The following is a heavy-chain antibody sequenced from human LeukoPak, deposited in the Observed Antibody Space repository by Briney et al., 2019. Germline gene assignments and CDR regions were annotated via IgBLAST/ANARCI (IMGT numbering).Heavy chain of an antibody. V-gene: IGHV4-34*01. CDR3: ARLPYDSSGYSDDY. J-gene: IGHJ4*02. Sequence: SETLSLTCAVYGGSFSGYYWSWIRQPPGKGLEWIGEINHSGSTNYNPSLKSRVTISVDTSKNQFSLKLSSMTAADTAVYYCARLPYDSSGYSDDYWGQGTLVTVSS. CDR1: GGSFSGYY. D-gene: IGHD3-22*01. CDR2: INHSGST.